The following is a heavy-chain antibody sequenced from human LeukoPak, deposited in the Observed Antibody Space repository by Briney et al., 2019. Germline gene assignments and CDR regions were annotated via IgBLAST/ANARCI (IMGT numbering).Heavy chain of an antibody. Sequence: GGSLRLSCAASGFTFSSYEMNWVRQAPGKGLEWVSYISSSGSTIYYADSVKGRFTISRDNAKNSLYLHMNSLRAEDTAVYYCARAVGGYYYYYMDVWGKETTVTVSS. CDR3: ARAVGGYYYYYMDV. D-gene: IGHD2-15*01. CDR1: GFTFSSYE. V-gene: IGHV3-48*03. CDR2: ISSSGSTI. J-gene: IGHJ6*03.